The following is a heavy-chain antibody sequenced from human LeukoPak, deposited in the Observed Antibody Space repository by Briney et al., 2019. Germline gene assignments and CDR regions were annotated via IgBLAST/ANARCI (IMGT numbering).Heavy chain of an antibody. Sequence: GGSLRLSCAASGFTFSSYAMSWVRRAPGKGLEWVSAISGSGGSTYYADSVKGRFTISRDNSKNTLYLQMNSLRAEDTAVYYCAKDTAAGTSYYFDYWGQGTLVTVSS. CDR1: GFTFSSYA. CDR3: AKDTAAGTSYYFDY. J-gene: IGHJ4*02. D-gene: IGHD6-13*01. CDR2: ISGSGGST. V-gene: IGHV3-23*01.